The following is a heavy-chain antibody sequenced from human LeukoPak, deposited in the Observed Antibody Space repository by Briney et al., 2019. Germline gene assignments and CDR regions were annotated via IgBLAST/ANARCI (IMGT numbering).Heavy chain of an antibody. CDR2: VYPGDSDT. D-gene: IGHD2-21*01. CDR1: GYSFTSYW. Sequence: GESLKISCKGSGYSFTSYWIGWVRQMPGKGLEWMGIVYPGDSDTRYSPSFQGQVTISADKSISTAYLQWSSLKASDTAMYYCVRSKAYCGGDCYFVGWGQGTPVTVSS. V-gene: IGHV5-51*01. J-gene: IGHJ4*02. CDR3: VRSKAYCGGDCYFVG.